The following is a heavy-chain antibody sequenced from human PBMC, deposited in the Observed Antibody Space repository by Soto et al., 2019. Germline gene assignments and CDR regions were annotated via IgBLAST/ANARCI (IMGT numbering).Heavy chain of an antibody. CDR2: IYPGDSDT. V-gene: IGHV5-51*01. CDR1: GYTFTNYW. Sequence: ESLKISCKGSGYTFTNYWIGWVRQMPGKGPEWMGIIYPGDSDTKYNPSFQGQVTISADKSITTTYLQWSSLKASDTAIYYCARAHDYDFWSGFLFYGMDVWGQGTTVTVSS. D-gene: IGHD3-3*01. CDR3: ARAHDYDFWSGFLFYGMDV. J-gene: IGHJ6*02.